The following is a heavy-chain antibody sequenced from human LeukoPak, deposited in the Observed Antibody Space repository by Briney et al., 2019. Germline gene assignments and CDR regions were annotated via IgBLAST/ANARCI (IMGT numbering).Heavy chain of an antibody. CDR3: ARDVHGDYGSGWFDP. J-gene: IGHJ5*02. CDR1: GGTFNNSA. D-gene: IGHD4-17*01. V-gene: IGHV1-69*05. Sequence: SVKVSCKTSGGTFNNSAISWVRQAPGQGLEWLGGIMPLFGTAGYAQKFQGRVTITKDESTRTVYLGLTSLTSDDTAVYYCARDVHGDYGSGWFDPWGQGTLVSVSS. CDR2: IMPLFGTA.